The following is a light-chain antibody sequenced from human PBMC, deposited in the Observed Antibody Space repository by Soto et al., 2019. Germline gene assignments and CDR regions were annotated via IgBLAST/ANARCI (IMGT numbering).Light chain of an antibody. CDR1: QSVSRF. J-gene: IGKJ5*01. CDR2: DAS. CDR3: QQRSDWPIT. V-gene: IGKV3-11*01. Sequence: EVVLTQSPATLSLSPGERATLSCRASQSVSRFLAWYQQKPGQAPRLLIFDASNRATGIPARFSASGSGTDFNLTISSLESEDSAVYYCQQRSDWPITFGQGTRLDI.